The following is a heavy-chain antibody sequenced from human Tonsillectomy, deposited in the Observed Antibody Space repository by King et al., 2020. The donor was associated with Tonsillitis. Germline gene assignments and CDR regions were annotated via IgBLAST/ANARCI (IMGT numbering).Heavy chain of an antibody. CDR3: VTFGGDSGY. CDR1: GFTVSNNY. V-gene: IGHV3-53*01. D-gene: IGHD2-21*01. J-gene: IGHJ4*02. CDR2: IYSDGNT. Sequence: VQLVESGGGLIQPGGSLRLSCAASGFTVSNNYMSWVRQAPGKGLEWVSVIYSDGNTDYADSVKDRFTISRDISKNTVYLQMNSLRAADTAVYYCVTFGGDSGYWGQGTLVAVSS.